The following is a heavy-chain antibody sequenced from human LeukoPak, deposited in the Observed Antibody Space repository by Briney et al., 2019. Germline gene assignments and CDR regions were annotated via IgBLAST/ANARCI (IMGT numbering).Heavy chain of an antibody. CDR1: GFTFSSYG. D-gene: IGHD5-18*01. CDR2: ISYDGSNK. J-gene: IGHJ6*03. V-gene: IGHV3-30*18. CDR3: AKDDSADYYYMDV. Sequence: PGGSLRLSCAAFGFTFSSYGMHWVRQAPGKGLEWVAVISYDGSNKYYADSVKGRFTISRDNSKNTLYLQMNSLRAEDTAVYYCAKDDSADYYYMDVWGKGTTVTVSS.